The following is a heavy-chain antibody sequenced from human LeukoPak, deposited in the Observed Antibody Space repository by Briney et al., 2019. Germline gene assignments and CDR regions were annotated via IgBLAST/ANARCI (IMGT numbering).Heavy chain of an antibody. CDR1: GFTFSSYW. CDR2: IKQDGGEK. CDR3: ARVVPRGDSSGYNYFDY. Sequence: GGSLRPSCAASGFTFSSYWMSWVRQAPGKGLEWVAIIKQDGGEKNCVDSVKGRFTISRDNAKNSLYLQMNSLRAEDTAVYYCARVVPRGDSSGYNYFDYWGQGTLVTVSS. D-gene: IGHD3-22*01. V-gene: IGHV3-7*03. J-gene: IGHJ4*02.